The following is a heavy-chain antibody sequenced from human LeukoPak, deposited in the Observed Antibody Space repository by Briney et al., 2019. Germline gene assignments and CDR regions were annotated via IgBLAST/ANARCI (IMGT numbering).Heavy chain of an antibody. V-gene: IGHV4-4*07. CDR1: GGSMSSYY. J-gene: IGHJ4*02. Sequence: SETLSLTCTVPGGSMSSYYWSWIRQPAGKGLEYIGRIYTSGDTNSNPSLKSRVTMSVDTSNNQFSLKLRSVTVADTAVYYCARSISWYSYFDYWGQATLLTVSS. CDR3: ARSISWYSYFDY. CDR2: IYTSGDT. D-gene: IGHD6-13*01.